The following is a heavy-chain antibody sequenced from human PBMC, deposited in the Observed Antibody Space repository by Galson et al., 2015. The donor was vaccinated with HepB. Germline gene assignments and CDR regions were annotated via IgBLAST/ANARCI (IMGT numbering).Heavy chain of an antibody. J-gene: IGHJ6*03. CDR1: GFTFSSYW. V-gene: IGHV3-7*01. Sequence: SLRLSCAASGFTFSSYWMSWVRQAPGKGLEWVANIKQDGSEKYYVDSVKGRFTISRDNAKNSLYLQMNSLRAEDTAVYYCARDIVVVVAATPRYYYMDVWGKGTTVTVSS. D-gene: IGHD2-15*01. CDR3: ARDIVVVVAATPRYYYMDV. CDR2: IKQDGSEK.